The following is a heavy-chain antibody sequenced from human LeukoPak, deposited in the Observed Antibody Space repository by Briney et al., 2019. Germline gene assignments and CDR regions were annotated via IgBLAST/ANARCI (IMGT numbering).Heavy chain of an antibody. Sequence: GESLKIPCKGSGYTFTSYWISWVRQMPGKGLEWMGKIDPSDSYTSYSPSFQGHATISADKSISAAFLQWSSLKASDTAMYYCARHSHYDFWSGYLDYWGQGTLVTVSS. J-gene: IGHJ4*02. CDR2: IDPSDSYT. CDR1: GYTFTSYW. CDR3: ARHSHYDFWSGYLDY. D-gene: IGHD3-3*01. V-gene: IGHV5-10-1*01.